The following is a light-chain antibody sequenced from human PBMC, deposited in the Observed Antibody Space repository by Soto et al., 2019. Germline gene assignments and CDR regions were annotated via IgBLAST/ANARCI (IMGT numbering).Light chain of an antibody. Sequence: DTQMTQSPSTLSASVGDRVSITCRASHNINTRLAWYQQKPGKAPKLLIYDASSLKSGVPSRFSGSGSGTEFTLTISSLQPGDFATYYCQQYNSYSPFTFGQGTKVDIE. CDR1: HNINTR. V-gene: IGKV1-5*01. J-gene: IGKJ3*01. CDR2: DAS. CDR3: QQYNSYSPFT.